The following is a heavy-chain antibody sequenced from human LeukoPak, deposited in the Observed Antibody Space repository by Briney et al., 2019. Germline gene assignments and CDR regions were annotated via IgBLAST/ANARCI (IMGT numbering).Heavy chain of an antibody. CDR3: ARESRIQLWLLDY. CDR2: ISYDGSNK. CDR1: GFTFSNYA. V-gene: IGHV3-30-3*01. D-gene: IGHD5-18*01. J-gene: IGHJ4*02. Sequence: QPGRSLRLSCAASGFTFSNYAIHWVRQAPGKGLEWVAVISYDGSNKYYADSVKGRFTISRDDSKNTLYVQMNSLRAEDTAVYYCARESRIQLWLLDYWGQGTLVTVSS.